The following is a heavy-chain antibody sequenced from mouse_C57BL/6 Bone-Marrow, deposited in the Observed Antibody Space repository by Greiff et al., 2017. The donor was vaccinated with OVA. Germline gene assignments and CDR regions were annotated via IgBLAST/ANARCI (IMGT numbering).Heavy chain of an antibody. D-gene: IGHD2-2*01. Sequence: QVHVKQPGTELVKPGASVKLSCKASGYTFTSYWMHWVKQRPGQGLEWIGNINPSNGGTNYNEKFKSKATLTVDKSSSTAYMQLSSLTSEDSAVYYCARSHYGYDGAAYWGQGTLVTVSA. V-gene: IGHV1-53*01. J-gene: IGHJ3*01. CDR1: GYTFTSYW. CDR2: INPSNGGT. CDR3: ARSHYGYDGAAY.